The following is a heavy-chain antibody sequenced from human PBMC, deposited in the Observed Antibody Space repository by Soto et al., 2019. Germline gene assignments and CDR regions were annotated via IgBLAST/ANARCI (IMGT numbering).Heavy chain of an antibody. CDR1: SASIISEQR. J-gene: IGHJ4*02. CDR3: ARSFGWYAIDQ. CDR2: IHHSGST. D-gene: IGHD6-19*01. Sequence: QMQLQESGPGLVKPSETLSLTCAVSSASIISEQRWSWVRQPPGKGLEWIGEIHHSGSTNNNPSLRSRVTMSVDKSKNQFYLNLNSVTAADTAVYYCARSFGWYAIDQWVQGTLVIVSS. V-gene: IGHV4-4*02.